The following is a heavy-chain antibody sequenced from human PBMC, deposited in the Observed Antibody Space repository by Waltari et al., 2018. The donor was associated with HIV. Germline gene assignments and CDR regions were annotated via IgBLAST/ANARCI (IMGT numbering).Heavy chain of an antibody. V-gene: IGHV3-21*01. Sequence: EVQLVESGGGPVKPGGSLRLSCSASGFTFNIYSLNWVRQAPGKGLEWISSISSSGTFTHYADSVKGRFTISRDNANKSVYLQMNSLRAEDTAVYYCARDSRDNSWSLNFFDPWGQGTLVTVSS. D-gene: IGHD6-13*01. CDR2: ISSSGTFT. CDR1: GFTFNIYS. J-gene: IGHJ5*02. CDR3: ARDSRDNSWSLNFFDP.